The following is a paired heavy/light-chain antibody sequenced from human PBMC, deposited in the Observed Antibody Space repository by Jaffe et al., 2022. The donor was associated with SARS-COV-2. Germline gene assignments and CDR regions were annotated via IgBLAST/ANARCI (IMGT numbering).Heavy chain of an antibody. CDR3: ARDYEGSGIGSFEY. CDR2: ISYSGST. Sequence: QVQLQESGPGLVKPSQTLSLTCTVSGGSINSGRYYYNWIRQHPGKGLEWLAYISYSGSTYYNPSLRSRLTISVDTSRNQFSLNLNSVTAADTAVYYCARDYEGSGIGSFEYWGQGILVTVSS. V-gene: IGHV4-31*03. D-gene: IGHD3-10*01. CDR1: GGSINSGRYY. J-gene: IGHJ4*02.
Light chain of an antibody. CDR1: QSVLFSSNKKNY. Sequence: DIVMTQSPDSLAVSLGERATINCKSSQSVLFSSNKKNYLAWYQQKPGQPPKLLIYWASTRESGVPDRFSGSGSGTDFTLTISSLQAEDVAVYYCQQYYGIPYTFGQGTKLDIK. J-gene: IGKJ2*01. V-gene: IGKV4-1*01. CDR2: WAS. CDR3: QQYYGIPYT.